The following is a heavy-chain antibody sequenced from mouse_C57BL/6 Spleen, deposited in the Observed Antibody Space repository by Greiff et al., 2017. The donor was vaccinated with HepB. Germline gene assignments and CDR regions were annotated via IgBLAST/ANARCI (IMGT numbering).Heavy chain of an antibody. CDR2: ISSGGSYT. V-gene: IGHV5-6*01. Sequence: EVHLVESGGDLVKPGGSLKLSCAASGFTFSSYGMSWVRQTPDKRLEWVATISSGGSYTYYPDSVKGRFTISRDNAKNTLYLQMSSLKSEDTAMYYCARHRIYDGYYGAMDYWGQGTSVTVSS. J-gene: IGHJ4*01. CDR1: GFTFSSYG. CDR3: ARHRIYDGYYGAMDY. D-gene: IGHD2-3*01.